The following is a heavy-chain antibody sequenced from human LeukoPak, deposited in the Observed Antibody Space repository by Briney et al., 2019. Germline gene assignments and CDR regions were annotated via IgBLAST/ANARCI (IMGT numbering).Heavy chain of an antibody. CDR1: GYTFISFG. Sequence: AXVKVSCKASGYTFISFGFSWVRQAPGQGLEWMGWTSGYNGSTKYAQNLQGRVTMTTDTSTSTACTELRSLRSDDTAIYYCVRDCSTPCSIFSDYWGQGTLVTVSS. CDR2: TSGYNGST. J-gene: IGHJ4*02. V-gene: IGHV1-18*01. CDR3: VRDCSTPCSIFSDY. D-gene: IGHD2-2*01.